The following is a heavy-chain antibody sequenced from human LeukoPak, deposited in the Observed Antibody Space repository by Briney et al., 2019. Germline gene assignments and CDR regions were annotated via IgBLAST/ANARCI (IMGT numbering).Heavy chain of an antibody. V-gene: IGHV3-7*01. CDR1: GFTFSSYW. CDR2: IKQDGSEK. J-gene: IGHJ6*03. Sequence: GGSLRLSCAASGFTFSSYWMSWVRQAPGKGLEWVANIKQDGSEKYYVDSVKGRFTISRDNAKNSLYLQMNSLRAEDTAVYYCARDIVPLGGWPWGYYYYYMDVWGKGTTVTVSS. CDR3: ARDIVPLGGWPWGYYYYYMDV. D-gene: IGHD6-19*01.